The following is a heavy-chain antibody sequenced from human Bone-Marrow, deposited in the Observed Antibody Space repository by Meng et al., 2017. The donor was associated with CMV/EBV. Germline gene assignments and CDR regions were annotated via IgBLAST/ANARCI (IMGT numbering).Heavy chain of an antibody. Sequence: GESVKISCAASGFTFSSYAMHWVRQAPGKGLQWVALIWYDGSNEYYADSVQGRFSISRDNSKNTLYLQMNSLRAEDTAVYYCAKGPTDFWSGYYKVSWGQGTLVTVSS. V-gene: IGHV3-33*06. CDR1: GFTFSSYA. D-gene: IGHD3-3*01. CDR3: AKGPTDFWSGYYKVS. CDR2: IWYDGSNE. J-gene: IGHJ5*02.